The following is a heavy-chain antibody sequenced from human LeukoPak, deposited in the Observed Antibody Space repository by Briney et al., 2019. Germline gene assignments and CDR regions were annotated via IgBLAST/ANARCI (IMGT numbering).Heavy chain of an antibody. CDR2: IYPGDSDT. J-gene: IGHJ4*02. CDR1: GYTFAGYW. V-gene: IGHV5-51*01. D-gene: IGHD2-8*01. Sequence: GESLKISSKGSGYTFAGYWIGWVRQIPGKGPEYMGVIYPGDSDTRYTPSFEGQVTISADKSINTAYLHWSSLKASDSALYYCVRLNVATVYSLLGYLGYWGQGTLVTVSS. CDR3: VRLNVATVYSLLGYLGY.